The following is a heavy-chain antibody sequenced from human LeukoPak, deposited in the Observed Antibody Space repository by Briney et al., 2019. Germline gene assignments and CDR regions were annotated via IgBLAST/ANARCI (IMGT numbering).Heavy chain of an antibody. CDR1: GGSIRSSSYY. D-gene: IGHD1-26*01. CDR2: IDYSGST. J-gene: IGHJ4*02. CDR3: ARTRLVGAPKGYFDY. Sequence: PSETLSLTCTVSGGSIRSSSYYWGWIRQPPGKGLEWIGSIDYSGSTYYSPSLKSRVTISVDTSKNQFSLKLRSVTAADTAVYYCARTRLVGAPKGYFDYWGQGTLVTVSS. V-gene: IGHV4-39*01.